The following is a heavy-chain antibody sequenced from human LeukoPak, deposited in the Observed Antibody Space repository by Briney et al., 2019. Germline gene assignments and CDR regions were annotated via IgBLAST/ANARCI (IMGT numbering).Heavy chain of an antibody. CDR3: ARTLYSRGFYTVDY. D-gene: IGHD3-3*01. Sequence: SETLSLTYIVSGGSISNSYWSWIRQPPGKGLQWIGYIYYSGSTNYNPSLKSRVTISGDTSKNQFSLKLSSVTAADTAVYYCARTLYSRGFYTVDYWGQGTLVTVSS. CDR2: IYYSGST. J-gene: IGHJ4*02. V-gene: IGHV4-59*08. CDR1: GGSISNSY.